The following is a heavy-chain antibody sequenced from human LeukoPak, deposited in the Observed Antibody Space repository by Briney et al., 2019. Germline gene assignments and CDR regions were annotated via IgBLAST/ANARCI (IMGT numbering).Heavy chain of an antibody. CDR1: GYTFTAYY. Sequence: GASVKVSCKASGYTFTAYYMHWVRQAPGQGLEWMGWINPNSGGTNYAQKFQGKVTMTRDTSISTAYMELSRLRSDDTAVYYCARDRSPAHGRDFGRGHFDYWGQGTLVTVSS. D-gene: IGHD3-3*01. CDR2: INPNSGGT. V-gene: IGHV1-2*02. CDR3: ARDRSPAHGRDFGRGHFDY. J-gene: IGHJ4*02.